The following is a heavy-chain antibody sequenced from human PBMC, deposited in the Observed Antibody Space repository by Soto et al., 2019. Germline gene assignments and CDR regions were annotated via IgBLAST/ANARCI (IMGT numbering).Heavy chain of an antibody. V-gene: IGHV4-59*01. CDR1: GGTISRYY. D-gene: IGHD2-21*02. Sequence: QVQLQESGPGLVKPSETLSLTCTVSGGTISRYYWSWIRQPPGKGLEWIGYMYNTGSTVYNPSFKSRVTISVDXSXNEXSLKLNSVTAADTAVYYCARDLWGYCGTXCYPLDVWGQGTTVTVSS. CDR2: MYNTGST. J-gene: IGHJ6*02. CDR3: ARDLWGYCGTXCYPLDV.